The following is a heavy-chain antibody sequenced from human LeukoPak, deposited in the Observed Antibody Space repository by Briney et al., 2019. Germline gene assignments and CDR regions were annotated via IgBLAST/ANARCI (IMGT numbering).Heavy chain of an antibody. Sequence: GGSLRLSCAASGFTFSSYSMNWVRQAPGKGLEWVSYISSSSSTIYYADSVKGRFTISRDNAKNSLYLQMNSLRAEDTAVYYCAGDVVVVVAATLGPDAFDIWGQGTMVTVSS. CDR1: GFTFSSYS. V-gene: IGHV3-48*04. CDR2: ISSSSSTI. CDR3: AGDVVVVVAATLGPDAFDI. J-gene: IGHJ3*02. D-gene: IGHD2-15*01.